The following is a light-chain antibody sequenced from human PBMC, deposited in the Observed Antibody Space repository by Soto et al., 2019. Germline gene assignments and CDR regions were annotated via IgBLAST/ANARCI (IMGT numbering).Light chain of an antibody. CDR1: QGISSY. V-gene: IGKV1-9*01. CDR2: SAS. J-gene: IGKJ3*01. CDR3: RQLSTLPFA. Sequence: IQLTQSPSSLSASVGDRVTITCRASQGISSYLAWYQQKPGKAPKLLIYSASTLQSGVPSRFSNSGSGADFTLTICSLQPEDFANSYCRQLSTLPFAFGIGNQVDI.